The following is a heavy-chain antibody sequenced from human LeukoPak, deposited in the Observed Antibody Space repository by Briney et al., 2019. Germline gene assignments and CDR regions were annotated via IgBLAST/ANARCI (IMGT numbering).Heavy chain of an antibody. CDR1: GFTFSSYW. V-gene: IGHV3-30*18. CDR2: ISYDGSNK. J-gene: IGHJ4*02. CDR3: ANEGYDSSGYYS. D-gene: IGHD3-22*01. Sequence: GGSLRLSCAASGFTFSSYWMSWVRQAPGKGLEWVAVISYDGSNKYYADSVKGRFTISRDNSKNTLYLQMNSLRAEDTAVYYCANEGYDSSGYYSWGQGTLVTVSS.